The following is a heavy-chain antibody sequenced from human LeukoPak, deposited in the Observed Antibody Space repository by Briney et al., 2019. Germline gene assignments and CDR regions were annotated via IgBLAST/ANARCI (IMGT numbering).Heavy chain of an antibody. D-gene: IGHD6-19*01. CDR3: AKIYGGSGSDY. Sequence: GGSLRLSCAASGFTFSSYGMHWVRQAPGEGLEWVAVISYDGSNKYYADSVKGRFTISRDNSKNTLYLQMNSLRAEDTAVYYCAKIYGGSGSDYWGQGTLVTVSS. CDR1: GFTFSSYG. CDR2: ISYDGSNK. J-gene: IGHJ4*02. V-gene: IGHV3-30*18.